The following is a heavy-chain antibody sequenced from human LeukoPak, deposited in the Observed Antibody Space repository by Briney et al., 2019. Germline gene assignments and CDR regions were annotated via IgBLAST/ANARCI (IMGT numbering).Heavy chain of an antibody. V-gene: IGHV3-53*01. CDR2: IYSGGST. CDR1: GFTVSSNY. J-gene: IGHJ4*02. D-gene: IGHD1-26*01. Sequence: GGSLRLPCAASGFTVSSNYMSWVRQAPGKGLEWVSVIYSGGSTYYADSVKGRFTISRDNSKSTLYLQMNSLRAEDTAVYYCASQGATWGDYWGQGTLVTVSS. CDR3: ASQGATWGDY.